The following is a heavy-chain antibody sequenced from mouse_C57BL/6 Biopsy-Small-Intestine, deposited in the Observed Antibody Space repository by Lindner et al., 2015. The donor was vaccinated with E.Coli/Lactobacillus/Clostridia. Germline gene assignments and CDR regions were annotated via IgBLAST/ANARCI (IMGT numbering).Heavy chain of an antibody. CDR1: GYTFTAYY. J-gene: IGHJ4*01. D-gene: IGHD1-1*01. CDR2: INPNSGDT. Sequence: SVKVSCKASGYTFTAYYIHWVRQAPGQGLEWMGWINPNSGDTNYAQKFQGRVTMTRDTSISTAYMELSGLRSDDTAVYYCARGRWNYARDWFDSWGQGTLVTVSS. CDR3: ARGRWNYARDWFDS. V-gene: IGHV1-84*02.